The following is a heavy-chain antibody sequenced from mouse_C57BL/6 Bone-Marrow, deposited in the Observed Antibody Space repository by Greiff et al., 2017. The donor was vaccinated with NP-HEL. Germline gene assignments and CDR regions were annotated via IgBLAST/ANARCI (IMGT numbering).Heavy chain of an antibody. CDR1: GFNIKDYY. V-gene: IGHV14-1*01. D-gene: IGHD2-3*01. J-gene: IGHJ2*01. CDR2: SDPEDGDT. CDR3: TTRDGYPYYFDY. Sequence: EVQLQQSGAELVRPGASVKLSCTASGFNIKDYYMHWVKQRPEQGLEWIGRSDPEDGDTEYDPKFQGKATMTEDTSSNTAYLQLSSLTSEDTAVYYCTTRDGYPYYFDYWGQGTTLTVSS.